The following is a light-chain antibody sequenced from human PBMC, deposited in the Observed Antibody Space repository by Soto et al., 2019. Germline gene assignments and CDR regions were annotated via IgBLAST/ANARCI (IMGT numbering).Light chain of an antibody. V-gene: IGKV3-15*01. CDR2: GAS. Sequence: EILMTQSPVTLSVSPGERATLSCRASQSVSSNLAWYQQKPGQAPRLLIYGASTRATGIPDRFSGSGSGTEFTLSISSLQSEDFAVYYCQQYYNWPRTFGQGTKVDIK. CDR3: QQYYNWPRT. J-gene: IGKJ1*01. CDR1: QSVSSN.